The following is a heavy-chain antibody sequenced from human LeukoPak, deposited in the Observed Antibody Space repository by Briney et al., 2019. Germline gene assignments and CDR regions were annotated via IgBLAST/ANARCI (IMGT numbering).Heavy chain of an antibody. J-gene: IGHJ4*02. CDR2: INSRGST. CDR1: GGSITSGNYY. D-gene: IGHD2/OR15-2a*01. Sequence: PSQTLSLTCTVSGGSITSGNYYWRWIRQPAGKGLEWIGRINSRGSTNYDPSLKSRVSISVDTSKNYFSLELSSVTAADTAVYYCARGFSTISCYDYWGQGTLVTVSS. V-gene: IGHV4-61*02. CDR3: ARGFSTISCYDY.